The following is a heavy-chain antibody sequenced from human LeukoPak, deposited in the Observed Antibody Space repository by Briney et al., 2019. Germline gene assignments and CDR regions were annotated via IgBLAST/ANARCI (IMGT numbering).Heavy chain of an antibody. D-gene: IGHD6-19*01. J-gene: IGHJ2*01. CDR1: GGSMNNYY. CDR3: ARVRGWDGYGYFDL. Sequence: SETLSLTCTVSGGSMNNYYWSWIRQPPGKGMEYIGSIDYRGTTKYNPSLKSRVTISVDTSKNQFSLRLSSVTAADAAVYYCARVRGWDGYGYFDLWGRGTLVTVSS. V-gene: IGHV4-59*01. CDR2: IDYRGTT.